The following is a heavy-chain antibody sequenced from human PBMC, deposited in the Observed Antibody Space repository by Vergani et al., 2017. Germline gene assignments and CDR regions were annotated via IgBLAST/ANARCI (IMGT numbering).Heavy chain of an antibody. D-gene: IGHD3-3*01. CDR3: ARAGIITIFGVVIILDAFDI. CDR1: GGSFSGYY. CDR2: INHSGST. Sequence: QVQLQQWGAGLLTPSETLSLTCAVYGGSFSGYYWSWIRQPPGKGLEWIGEINHSGSTNYNPSLKSRVTISVDTSKNQFSLTLSSVTAADTAVYYCARAGIITIFGVVIILDAFDIWGQGTMVTVSS. V-gene: IGHV4-34*01. J-gene: IGHJ3*02.